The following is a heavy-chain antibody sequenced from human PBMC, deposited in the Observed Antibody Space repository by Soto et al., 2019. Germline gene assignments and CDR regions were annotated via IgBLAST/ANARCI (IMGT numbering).Heavy chain of an antibody. Sequence: RSLTCAVSGGSISSSNWWSWVRQPPGKGLEWIGEIYHSGSTNYNPSLKSRVTISVDKSKNQFSLKLSSVTAADTAVYYCARGGYCSGGSCYDPNWFDPWGQGTLVTVSS. V-gene: IGHV4-4*02. CDR2: IYHSGST. D-gene: IGHD2-15*01. J-gene: IGHJ5*02. CDR1: GGSISSSNW. CDR3: ARGGYCSGGSCYDPNWFDP.